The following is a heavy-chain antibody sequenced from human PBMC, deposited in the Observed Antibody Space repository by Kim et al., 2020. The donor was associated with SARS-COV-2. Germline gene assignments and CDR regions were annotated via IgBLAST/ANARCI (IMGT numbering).Heavy chain of an antibody. J-gene: IGHJ5*02. CDR1: GGSISSSSYY. V-gene: IGHV4-39*01. CDR2: IYYSGST. D-gene: IGHD2-15*01. Sequence: SETLSLTCTVSGGSISSSSYYWGWIRQPPGKGLEWIGSIYYSGSTYYNPSLKSRVTISVDTSKNQFSLKLSSVTAADTAVYYCASPYCSGGSCHGPWGQGTLVTVSS. CDR3: ASPYCSGGSCHGP.